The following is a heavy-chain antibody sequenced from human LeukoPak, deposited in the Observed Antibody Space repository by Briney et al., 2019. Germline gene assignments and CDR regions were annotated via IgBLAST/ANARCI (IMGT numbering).Heavy chain of an antibody. J-gene: IGHJ3*02. CDR2: INPNSGGT. CDR3: ARDFVIAVAGRDAFDI. D-gene: IGHD6-19*01. Sequence: ASVKVSCKASGFTFTGYYMHWGRQAPGQGLEWMGWINPNSGGTNYAQKFQGRVTMTRDTSITTAYMELTSLRSDDTAVYYCARDFVIAVAGRDAFDIWGQGTMVTVS. V-gene: IGHV1-2*02. CDR1: GFTFTGYY.